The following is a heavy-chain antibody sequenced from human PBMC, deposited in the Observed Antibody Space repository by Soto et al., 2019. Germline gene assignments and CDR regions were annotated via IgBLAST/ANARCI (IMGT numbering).Heavy chain of an antibody. D-gene: IGHD6-25*01. V-gene: IGHV1-69*13. Sequence: ASVKVSCKASGGTFSRYAFSWVRQAPGQGLEWMGGIVPIYGTRGFAQKFQGRLTITADEPTRTAYMELSSLRAEDTAVYYCARGRSGRSRDWGQGTLVTVSS. J-gene: IGHJ4*02. CDR1: GGTFSRYA. CDR3: ARGRSGRSRD. CDR2: IVPIYGTR.